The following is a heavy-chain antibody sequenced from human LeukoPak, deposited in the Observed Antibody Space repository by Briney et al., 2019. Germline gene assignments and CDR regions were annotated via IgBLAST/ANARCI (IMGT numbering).Heavy chain of an antibody. CDR1: GYTLTELS. CDR3: ATVRPRDNWNYGIWFDP. CDR2: FDPEDGET. V-gene: IGHV1-24*01. Sequence: ASVKVSCKVSGYTLTELSMHWVRQAPGKGLEWMGGFDPEDGETIYAQKFQGRVTMTEDTSTDTAYMELSSLRSEDTAVYYCATVRPRDNWNYGIWFDPWGQGRLVIVSS. D-gene: IGHD1-7*01. J-gene: IGHJ5*02.